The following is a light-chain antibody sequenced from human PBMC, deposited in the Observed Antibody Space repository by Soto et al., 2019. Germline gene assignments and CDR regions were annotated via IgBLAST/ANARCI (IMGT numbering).Light chain of an antibody. CDR2: GAS. J-gene: IGKJ4*01. CDR3: QQYNNWPPLT. V-gene: IGKV3-15*01. Sequence: EIVMTQSPATLSVSPGERATLSCRASLSVNSNLAWYQHKPGQAPRLLIYGASTRATGIPARFSGSGSGTEFTLTISSLQSEDFAVYYCQQYNNWPPLTFGGGTKVEIK. CDR1: LSVNSN.